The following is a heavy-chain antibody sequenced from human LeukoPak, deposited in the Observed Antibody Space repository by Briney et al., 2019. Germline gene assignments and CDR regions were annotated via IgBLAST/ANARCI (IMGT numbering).Heavy chain of an antibody. CDR1: GSTFSDYY. CDR3: VRVPY. Sequence: PGGSLRLSCAASGSTFSDYYIHWVRQAPGKGLVWVSRINSDGTGTTYADSVKGRFTISRGNAKNTLFLQMNSLRAEDTAVYYCVRVPYWGQGTLVTVSS. V-gene: IGHV3-74*01. CDR2: INSDGTGT. J-gene: IGHJ4*02.